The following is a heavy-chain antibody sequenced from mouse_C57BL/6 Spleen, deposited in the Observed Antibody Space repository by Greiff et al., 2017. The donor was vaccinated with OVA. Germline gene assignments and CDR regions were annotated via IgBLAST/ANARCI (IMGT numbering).Heavy chain of an antibody. J-gene: IGHJ4*01. CDR1: GFTFSDYG. V-gene: IGHV5-17*01. CDR3: AREAFYARDY. CDR2: ISSGSSTI. Sequence: EVKLVEPGGGLVKPGGSLKLSCAASGFTFSDYGMHWVRQAPEKGLEWVAYISSGSSTIYYADTVKGRFTISIDNAKNTLFLQMTSLRSEDTAMYYCAREAFYARDYWGQGTSVTVSS.